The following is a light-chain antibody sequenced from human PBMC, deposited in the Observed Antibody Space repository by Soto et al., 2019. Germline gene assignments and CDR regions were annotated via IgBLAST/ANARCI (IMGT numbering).Light chain of an antibody. Sequence: IQLTQSPSSLSASVGDRVTITCRASQGISSYLAWYQQKPGKAPKLLIYAASTMQSGVPSRFSGSGSGTDFTLTISSLQPEDFGAYYCQQVNNYPLTFGGGTKVDIK. J-gene: IGKJ4*01. CDR1: QGISSY. CDR2: AAS. V-gene: IGKV1-9*01. CDR3: QQVNNYPLT.